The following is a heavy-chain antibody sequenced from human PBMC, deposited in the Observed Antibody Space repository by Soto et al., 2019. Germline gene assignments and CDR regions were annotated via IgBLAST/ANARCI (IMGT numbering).Heavy chain of an antibody. CDR2: IYWDDDK. J-gene: IGHJ6*02. CDR1: GFSLSTSGVG. D-gene: IGHD2-2*01. Sequence: QITLKESGPPLVKPTQTLTLTCTFSGFSLSTSGVGVGWIRQPPGKALEWLALIYWDDDKRYSPSLKSRLTIPKDTSKNQVVLTMTNMDPVDTATYYCAHIYLRLPAATYSTDYGMDVWGQGTTVTVSS. V-gene: IGHV2-5*02. CDR3: AHIYLRLPAATYSTDYGMDV.